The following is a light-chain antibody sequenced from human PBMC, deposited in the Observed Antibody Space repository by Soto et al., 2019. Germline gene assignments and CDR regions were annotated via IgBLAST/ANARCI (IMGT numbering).Light chain of an antibody. Sequence: QSALTQPASVSGSPGQSITISCTGTSSDVGGYNYVSWYQQHPGKAPKLMIYDVSNRPSGVSNRCSGSKSGNTASLTISGLQAEDEADYYCSSYTSSRGVVFGGGTKLTVL. CDR1: SSDVGGYNY. CDR2: DVS. CDR3: SSYTSSRGVV. V-gene: IGLV2-14*01. J-gene: IGLJ2*01.